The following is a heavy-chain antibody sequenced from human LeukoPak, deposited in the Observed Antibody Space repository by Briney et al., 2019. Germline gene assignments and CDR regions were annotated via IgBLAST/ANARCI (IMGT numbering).Heavy chain of an antibody. CDR1: GFTFSSYA. CDR3: WTPPTRKTVDY. J-gene: IGHJ4*02. CDR2: ISSSGGST. V-gene: IGHV3-23*01. D-gene: IGHD3/OR15-3a*01. Sequence: GGSLRLSCAASGFTFSSYAMSWVRQAPGKGLEWVSAISSSGGSTYYADSVKGRFTISRDNSRNTLYLQMNSLRAEDTAVYYCWTPPTRKTVDYWGQGTLVTVSS.